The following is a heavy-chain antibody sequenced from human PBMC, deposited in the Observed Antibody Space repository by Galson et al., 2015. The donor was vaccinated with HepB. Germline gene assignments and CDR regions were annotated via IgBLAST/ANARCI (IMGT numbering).Heavy chain of an antibody. J-gene: IGHJ5*02. CDR3: ARGALIVVVGATQNNWFDP. CDR1: GYTFSSYS. V-gene: IGHV1-18*04. CDR2: ISPCSRHT. D-gene: IGHD2-15*01. Sequence: SVKVSCKASGYTFSSYSITWVRQAPGQGLEWMGWISPCSRHTEYSQKLEGRVTMTTDTSTSTAYMELRSLRSDDTAVYYCARGALIVVVGATQNNWFDPWGQGTLVTVSS.